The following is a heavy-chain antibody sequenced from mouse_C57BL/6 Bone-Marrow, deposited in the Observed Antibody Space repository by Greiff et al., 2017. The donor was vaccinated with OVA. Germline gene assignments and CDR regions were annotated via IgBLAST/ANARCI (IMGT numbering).Heavy chain of an antibody. CDR2: IYPRSGNT. Sequence: QVQLQQSGAELARPGASVKLSCKASGYTFTSYGISWVKQRTGQGLEWIGEIYPRSGNTYYNEKFKGKATLTADKSSSTAYMELRSLTSEDSAVYFCARPFYYGSSLFDYWGQGTTLTVS. D-gene: IGHD1-1*01. V-gene: IGHV1-81*01. CDR3: ARPFYYGSSLFDY. J-gene: IGHJ2*01. CDR1: GYTFTSYG.